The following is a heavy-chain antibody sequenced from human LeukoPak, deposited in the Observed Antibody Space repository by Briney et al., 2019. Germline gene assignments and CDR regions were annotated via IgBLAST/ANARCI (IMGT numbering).Heavy chain of an antibody. CDR2: ISYDGSNK. CDR3: ARAPGSYSSSPVDY. D-gene: IGHD6-6*01. CDR1: GYTFSGYA. V-gene: IGHV3-30-3*01. Sequence: GGSLRLSCAASGYTFSGYALHWVRQAPGKGLEWVAVISYDGSNKYYADSVKGRFTISRDNSKNTLYLQMNSLRAEDTAVYYCARAPGSYSSSPVDYWGQGTQVTVSS. J-gene: IGHJ4*02.